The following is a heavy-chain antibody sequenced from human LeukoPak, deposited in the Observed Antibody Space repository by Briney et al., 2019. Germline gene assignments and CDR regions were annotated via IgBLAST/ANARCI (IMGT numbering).Heavy chain of an antibody. CDR1: GFTFSSYG. J-gene: IGHJ3*02. Sequence: GRSLRLSCAASGFTFSSYGMHWVRQAPGKGLEWVAVISYDGSNKYYADSVKGRFTISRDNSKNTLYLQMNSLRAEDTAVYYCAKDGCIGGRCYVVFDIWGQGTMVTVSS. CDR3: AKDGCIGGRCYVVFDI. V-gene: IGHV3-30*18. CDR2: ISYDGSNK. D-gene: IGHD2-15*01.